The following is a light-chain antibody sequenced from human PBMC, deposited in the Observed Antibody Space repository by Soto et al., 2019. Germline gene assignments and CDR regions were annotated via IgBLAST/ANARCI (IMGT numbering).Light chain of an antibody. CDR1: QDINNY. V-gene: IGKV1-27*01. CDR3: QRYNNGHPVT. CDR2: AAS. Sequence: DIQMTQSPSSLSASVGDRVTITCRASQDINNYLAWYQQKPGKPPTLLIYAASTLQSGVPSRFSGGGSGTDVTLTINSLQPEDVATYYCQRYNNGHPVTFGPGTKV. J-gene: IGKJ3*01.